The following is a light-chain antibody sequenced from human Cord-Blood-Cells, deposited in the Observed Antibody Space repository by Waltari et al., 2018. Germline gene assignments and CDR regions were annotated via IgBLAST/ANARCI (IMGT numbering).Light chain of an antibody. CDR1: QSVSSN. CDR2: GAS. J-gene: IGKJ1*01. V-gene: IGKV3-15*01. Sequence: EIVMTQSPATLSVSPGERATLSCRANQSVSSNLAWYQQKPGQAPRLRIYGASTRATGIPARFSGSGSGTEFTLTISSLQAEDFAVYYCQQYNNWPWTFGQGTKVEIK. CDR3: QQYNNWPWT.